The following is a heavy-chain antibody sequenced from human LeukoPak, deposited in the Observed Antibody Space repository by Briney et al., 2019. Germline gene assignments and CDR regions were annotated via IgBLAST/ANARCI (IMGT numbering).Heavy chain of an antibody. CDR3: AREPSAYYYGMDV. J-gene: IGHJ6*02. CDR2: IWYDGSNK. Sequence: QSGGFLRLSCAASGFTFSSYGMHWVRQAPGKGLEWLAVIWYDGSNKYYADSVKGRFTISRDNSKNTLYLQMNSLRAEDTAVYYCAREPSAYYYGMDVWGQGTTVTVSS. V-gene: IGHV3-33*01. CDR1: GFTFSSYG.